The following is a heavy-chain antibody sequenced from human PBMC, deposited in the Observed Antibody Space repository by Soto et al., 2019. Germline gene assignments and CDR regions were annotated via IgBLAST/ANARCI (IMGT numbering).Heavy chain of an antibody. V-gene: IGHV1-69*01. CDR3: ARGYYSGSNPSSFDY. D-gene: IGHD1-26*01. CDR2: ITPTLNIA. J-gene: IGHJ4*02. Sequence: QLQLVQSGAEVREPGSSVKVSCKASGGTFSSYTVIWVRQAPGQGLEWMGGITPTLNIAKYAEKFQGRVTITADESTSTVNMHLSSLRSEDKAVYFCARGYYSGSNPSSFDYWGQGTLVDVSS. CDR1: GGTFSSYT.